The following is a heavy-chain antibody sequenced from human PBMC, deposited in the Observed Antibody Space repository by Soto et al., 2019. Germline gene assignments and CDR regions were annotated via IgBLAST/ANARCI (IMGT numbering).Heavy chain of an antibody. V-gene: IGHV1-18*01. D-gene: IGHD3-3*01. J-gene: IGHJ5*02. CDR3: ARDPHEFWTSYWFDP. CDR1: GYPFNTYG. Sequence: ASVKVSCKTSGYPFNTYGINWVRQAPGQGLELMGWISAYDGKTTYAEKFQGRVTLTTDTSTSTAYMELRSLRSDDTAIYYCARDPHEFWTSYWFDPWGQGTPVTVS. CDR2: ISAYDGKT.